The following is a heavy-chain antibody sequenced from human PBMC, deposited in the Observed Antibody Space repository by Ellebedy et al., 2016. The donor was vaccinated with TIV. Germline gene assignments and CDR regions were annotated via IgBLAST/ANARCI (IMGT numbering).Heavy chain of an antibody. Sequence: GGSLRLSXAASGFTFSGSAMHWVRQASGKGLEWVSYISSSSSYTNYADSVKGRFTISRDNAKNSLYLQMNSLRAEDTAVYYCARERAWAYWGQGTLVTVSS. V-gene: IGHV3-21*05. CDR1: GFTFSGSA. CDR2: ISSSSSYT. J-gene: IGHJ4*02. D-gene: IGHD3-16*01. CDR3: ARERAWAY.